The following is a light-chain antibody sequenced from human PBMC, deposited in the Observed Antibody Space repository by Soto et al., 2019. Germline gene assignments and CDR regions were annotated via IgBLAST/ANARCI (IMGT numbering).Light chain of an antibody. CDR3: AAWDDSLNGVV. Sequence: QSVLTQPPSVSGAPGQRVTISCTGSSSNIGAGYDVHWYQQLPGTAPKLLIYGNSNRPSGVPDRFSGSKSGTSASLANSGLQSEDEADYYCAAWDDSLNGVVFGGGTKLIVL. CDR2: GNS. V-gene: IGLV1-40*01. CDR1: SSNIGAGYD. J-gene: IGLJ2*01.